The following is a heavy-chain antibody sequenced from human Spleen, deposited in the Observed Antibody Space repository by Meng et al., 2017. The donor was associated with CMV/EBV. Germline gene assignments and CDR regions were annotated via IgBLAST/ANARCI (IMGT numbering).Heavy chain of an antibody. CDR2: IFYTGET. Sequence: SETLSLTCTVSGSISSRSDYWTWIRQNPGKGLEWSGSIFYTGETYYNLSLKSRVTISVDTSKNQFSLRLTSVTAADTAVYYCARHEGDYYGPWYFDRWGQGTLVTVSS. J-gene: IGHJ4*02. V-gene: IGHV4-39*01. CDR3: ARHEGDYYGPWYFDR. D-gene: IGHD3-10*01. CDR1: GSISSRSDY.